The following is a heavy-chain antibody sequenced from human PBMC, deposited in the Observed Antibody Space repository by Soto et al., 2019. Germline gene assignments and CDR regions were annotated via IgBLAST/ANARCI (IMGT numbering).Heavy chain of an antibody. J-gene: IGHJ4*02. CDR1: GFSFSISP. Sequence: PGGALRLSCAASGFSFSISPMHWVRQAPGKGPEWVALISYDGTNKFYADSVKGRFTISRDNSKSTLYLQVDSLRPEDAAVYYCARDPKTSGGQHWAFNYFDSSGPGTLVTV. CDR2: ISYDGTNK. CDR3: ARDPKTSGGQHWAFNYFDS. D-gene: IGHD7-27*01. V-gene: IGHV3-30-3*01.